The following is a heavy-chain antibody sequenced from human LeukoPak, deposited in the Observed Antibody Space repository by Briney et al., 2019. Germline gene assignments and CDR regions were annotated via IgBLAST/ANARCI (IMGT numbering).Heavy chain of an antibody. CDR3: VRGFGGRTDS. Sequence: PGGSLRLSCAASGFXFSSSWMHWARQAPGKGLVWVSRINTDGSRTDHADSVKGRFTISRDNAKNTLYLQMSSLRAEDTAVYYCVRGFGGRTDSWGQGTEVTVST. CDR1: GFXFSSSW. CDR2: INTDGSRT. V-gene: IGHV3-74*01. D-gene: IGHD2-15*01. J-gene: IGHJ5*01.